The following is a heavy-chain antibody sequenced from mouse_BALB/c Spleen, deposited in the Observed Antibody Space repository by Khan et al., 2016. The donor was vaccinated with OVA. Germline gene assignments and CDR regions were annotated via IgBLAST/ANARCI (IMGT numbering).Heavy chain of an antibody. V-gene: IGHV2-6-1*01. Sequence: QVQLKQSGPGLVAPSQSLSITCTISGFSLTNYGVHWVRQPPGKGLEWLVLMWSDGSTTYNSALKSRLTISKDNSKSQVFLKMNRLQTDDTAMYFCARQPYYHYNVMDYWGQGTSVTVSS. J-gene: IGHJ4*01. CDR3: ARQPYYHYNVMDY. D-gene: IGHD2-10*01. CDR1: GFSLTNYG. CDR2: MWSDGST.